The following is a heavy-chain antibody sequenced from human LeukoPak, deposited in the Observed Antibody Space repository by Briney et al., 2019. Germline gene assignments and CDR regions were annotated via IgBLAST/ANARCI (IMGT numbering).Heavy chain of an antibody. D-gene: IGHD3-22*01. CDR3: ARSGYYDSSGPDDY. CDR1: GYTFTSYD. CDR2: ISAYNGNT. V-gene: IGHV1-18*01. Sequence: GASVKVSCKASGYTFTSYDISWVRQAPGQGLEWMGWISAYNGNTNYAQKLQGRVTMTTDTSTSTAYMELRSLRSDDTAVYYCARSGYYDSSGPDDYWGQGTLVTVSS. J-gene: IGHJ4*02.